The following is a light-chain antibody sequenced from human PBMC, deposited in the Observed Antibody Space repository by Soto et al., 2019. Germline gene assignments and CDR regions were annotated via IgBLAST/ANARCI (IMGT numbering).Light chain of an antibody. CDR3: QQYNNWPWT. V-gene: IGKV3-15*01. Sequence: DIVMTQSPATLSASPGGRATITCRASQSISATLAWYQQKPGQAPRLLIYGASKRASGFPARFSGSGSGTDFTLTISSLQPEDFAVYSCQQYNNWPWTFGQGTKVEIK. CDR2: GAS. J-gene: IGKJ1*01. CDR1: QSISAT.